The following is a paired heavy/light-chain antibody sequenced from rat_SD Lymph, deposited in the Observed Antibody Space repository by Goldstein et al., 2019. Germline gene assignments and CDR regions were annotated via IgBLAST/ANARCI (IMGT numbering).Light chain of an antibody. Sequence: ETVMTQSPTSMSTSIGERVTLNCKASQSVGINVDWYQQTPGQSPKLLIYGASNRHTGVPDRFTGSGFGRDFTLTISNVEAEDLAVYYCLQYGSIPPTFGGGTKLELK. CDR3: LQYGSIPPT. J-gene: IGKJ1*01. V-gene: IGKV6S8*01. CDR1: QSVGIN. CDR2: GAS.
Heavy chain of an antibody. J-gene: IGHJ4*01. D-gene: IGHD1-12*02. V-gene: IGHV2-41*01. CDR3: ARDRYDGTYYYGGMDA. CDR1: GFSLTSYN. CDR2: IWNTGGT. Sequence: QVQLKESGPGLVQPSQTLSLTCTVAGFSLTSYNVHWVRQPPGKGLEWMGVIWNTGGTRYNSALKSRLSISKDTSKSQVFLKMNSLQTEDTATYYCARDRYDGTYYYGGMDAWGQGASVTVSS.